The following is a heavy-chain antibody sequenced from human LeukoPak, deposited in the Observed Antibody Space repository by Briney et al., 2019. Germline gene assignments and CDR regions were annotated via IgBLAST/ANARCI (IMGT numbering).Heavy chain of an antibody. Sequence: GGSLRLSCAASGFTFSSYWVTWVRQAPGKGLEWVANIKEDGSEKNYLESMKGRFTISRDNAKNSLYLQMNSLRAEDTAIYYCARYYYNNDGYSEDAFDIWGQRTMVTVSS. CDR2: IKEDGSEK. D-gene: IGHD3-22*01. J-gene: IGHJ3*02. CDR3: ARYYYNNDGYSEDAFDI. CDR1: GFTFSSYW. V-gene: IGHV3-7*01.